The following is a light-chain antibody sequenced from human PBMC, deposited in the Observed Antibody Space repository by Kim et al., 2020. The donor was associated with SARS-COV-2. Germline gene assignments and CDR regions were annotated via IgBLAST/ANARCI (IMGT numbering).Light chain of an antibody. J-gene: IGLJ2*01. CDR1: NLKFKY. V-gene: IGLV3-1*01. Sequence: VSTGETATISCTGDNLKFKYVCWYQRTAGHSPVLVLYQDNKRPSGIPERFSGSNSGNTATLTISGTQAMDEADYYCQVWDNSLGVFGAGTQLTVL. CDR3: QVWDNSLGV. CDR2: QDN.